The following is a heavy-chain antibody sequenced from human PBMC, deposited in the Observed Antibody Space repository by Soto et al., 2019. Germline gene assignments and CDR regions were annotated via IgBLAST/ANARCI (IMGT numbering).Heavy chain of an antibody. Sequence: EVPRVESGGGLVKPGGSLRLSCAASGFALSRYAMNWFRQAPGKGLEWVSAISDGSNLIDSAGSVKGRFTFSRDNAKNSDFLQRAGLSADDTALYYCARDQPPTVAGSKFASWGQGTLVTVSS. J-gene: IGHJ4*02. D-gene: IGHD6-19*01. CDR2: ISDGSNLI. CDR3: ARDQPPTVAGSKFAS. CDR1: GFALSRYA. V-gene: IGHV3-21*01.